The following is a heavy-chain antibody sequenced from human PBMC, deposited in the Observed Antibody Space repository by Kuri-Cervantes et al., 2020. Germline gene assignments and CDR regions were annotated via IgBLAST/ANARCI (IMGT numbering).Heavy chain of an antibody. D-gene: IGHD3-10*01. CDR2: ISSSSSYI. J-gene: IGHJ4*02. Sequence: GGSLRLSCAASGFTFSSYSMNWVRQAPGKGLEWVSSISSSSSYIYYADSVKGRFTISRDNAKNLLYLQMNSLRAEDTAVYYCASRRGYGSGHDYWGQGTLVTVSS. CDR1: GFTFSSYS. CDR3: ASRRGYGSGHDY. V-gene: IGHV3-21*01.